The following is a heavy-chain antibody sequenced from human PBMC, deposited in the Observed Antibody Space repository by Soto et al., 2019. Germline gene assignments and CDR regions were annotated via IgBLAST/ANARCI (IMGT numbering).Heavy chain of an antibody. V-gene: IGHV3-23*01. CDR3: AKAGDYHGSESYFPLDY. CDR2: ISGSGGRT. CDR1: GFTFSTYA. J-gene: IGHJ4*02. D-gene: IGHD3-10*01. Sequence: EVQLLESGGVLVQPGGSLRLSCAASGFTFSTYAMTWVRQAPGKGLEWVSSISGSGGRTYYADSVKGRFTISRDNSKNTLYLQTNSLRAEDTVVYYCAKAGDYHGSESYFPLDYWGQGTLVPVSS.